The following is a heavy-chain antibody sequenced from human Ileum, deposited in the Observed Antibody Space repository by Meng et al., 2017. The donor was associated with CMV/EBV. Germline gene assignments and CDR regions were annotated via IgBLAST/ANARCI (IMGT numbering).Heavy chain of an antibody. V-gene: IGHV3-30-3*01. CDR2: ISHDGSNK. J-gene: IGHJ6*02. CDR1: GFTFSSYA. Sequence: GESLKIPCAASGFTFSSYAMHWVRQAPGKGLEWVAVISHDGSNKYYADSVKGRFTISRDNSKNTLYLQMNSLRAEDTAVYYCARELVVPAAIAYYYGMDVWGQGTTVTVSS. D-gene: IGHD2-2*01. CDR3: ARELVVPAAIAYYYGMDV.